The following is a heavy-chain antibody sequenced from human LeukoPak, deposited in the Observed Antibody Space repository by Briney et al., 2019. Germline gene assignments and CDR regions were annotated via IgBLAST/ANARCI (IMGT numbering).Heavy chain of an antibody. CDR1: GGSISSYY. J-gene: IGHJ3*02. Sequence: SETLSLTCTVSGGSISSYYWSWIRQPPGKGLEWIGYIYYSGSTNYNPSLKSRVTISVDTSKNQFSLKLSSVTAADTAVYYCARPTVTALGAAFDIWGQGTMVTVSS. CDR3: ARPTVTALGAAFDI. CDR2: IYYSGST. D-gene: IGHD4-17*01. V-gene: IGHV4-59*08.